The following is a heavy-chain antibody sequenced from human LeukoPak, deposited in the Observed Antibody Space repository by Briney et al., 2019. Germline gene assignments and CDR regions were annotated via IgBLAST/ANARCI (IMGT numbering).Heavy chain of an antibody. D-gene: IGHD2-15*01. Sequence: SVKVSCKASGGTFSSYAISWVRQAPGQGLEWMGRIIPIFGTANYAQKFQGRVTITTDESTCTAYMELSSLRSEDTAVYYCARSLRYCSGGSCYWLYYFDYWGQGTLVTVSS. V-gene: IGHV1-69*05. CDR2: IIPIFGTA. CDR3: ARSLRYCSGGSCYWLYYFDY. J-gene: IGHJ4*02. CDR1: GGTFSSYA.